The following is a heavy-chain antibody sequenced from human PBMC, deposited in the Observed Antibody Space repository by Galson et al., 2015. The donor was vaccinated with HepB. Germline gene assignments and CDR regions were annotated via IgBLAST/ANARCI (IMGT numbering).Heavy chain of an antibody. J-gene: IGHJ4*02. CDR2: INNDGSNT. D-gene: IGHD5-24*01. V-gene: IGHV3-74*01. CDR3: AKDLMATGSRDYYFDY. Sequence: SLRLSCAASGFTFSRHWMHWVRQAPGKGLVWVSRINNDGSNTNYADSVKGRFTISRDNSKNTLYLQMNSLRAEDTAVYYCAKDLMATGSRDYYFDYWGQGTLVTVSS. CDR1: GFTFSRHW.